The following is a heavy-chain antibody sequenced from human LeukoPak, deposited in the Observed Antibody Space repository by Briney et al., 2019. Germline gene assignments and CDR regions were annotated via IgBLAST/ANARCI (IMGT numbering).Heavy chain of an antibody. J-gene: IGHJ6*03. CDR2: ISAYNGNT. CDR1: GYTFTSYG. Sequence: VKVSCKASGYTFTSYGISWVRQAPGQGLEWMGWISAYNGNTNYAQKFQGRVTMTRDTSISTAYMELSRLRSDDTAVYYCARDPRASIAARIYYYYYMDVWGKGTTVTVSS. V-gene: IGHV1-18*01. CDR3: ARDPRASIAARIYYYYYMDV. D-gene: IGHD6-6*01.